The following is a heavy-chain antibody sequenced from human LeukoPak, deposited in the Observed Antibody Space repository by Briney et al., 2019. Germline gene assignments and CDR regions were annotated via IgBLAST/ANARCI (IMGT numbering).Heavy chain of an antibody. CDR1: GFTFSNYW. V-gene: IGHV3-74*01. CDR2: INTDWSST. CDR3: AKGVRSWYYFDY. D-gene: IGHD6-13*01. J-gene: IGHJ4*02. Sequence: GGSLRLSCAASGFTFSNYWMHWVRQAPGKGLVWVSRINTDWSSTTYADSVKGRFTIFRDNAKNTLDLQMNSLRAEGTAVYCCAKGVRSWYYFDYWGQRTLVTVSS.